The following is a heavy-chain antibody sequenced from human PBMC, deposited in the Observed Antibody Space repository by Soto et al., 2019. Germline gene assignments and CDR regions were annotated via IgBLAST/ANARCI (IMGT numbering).Heavy chain of an antibody. CDR2: INTLSGDT. CDR3: ARSLLNVILPLAY. CDR1: GYTFSGYY. J-gene: IGHJ4*02. D-gene: IGHD3-3*02. Sequence: QVQLVQSGAEVKKPGASVKVSCKASGYTFSGYYMHWVRQAPGQGLEWMGWINTLSGDTSFPQKFQGRLAMTRDTSIDTAFMEVSRLTSDDAAIYYCARSLLNVILPLAYWGQGTLVSVSS. V-gene: IGHV1-2*02.